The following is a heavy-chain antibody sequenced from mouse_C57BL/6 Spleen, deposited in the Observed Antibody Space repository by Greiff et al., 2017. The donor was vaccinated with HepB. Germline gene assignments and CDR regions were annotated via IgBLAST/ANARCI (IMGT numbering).Heavy chain of an antibody. Sequence: DVQLQESGPELVKPGASVKISCKASGYSFTGYYMNWVKQSPEKSLEWIGEINPSTGGTTYNQKFKAKATLTVDKSSSTAYMQLKSLTSEDSAVYYCASYYGSSSDYWGQGTTLTVSS. V-gene: IGHV1-42*01. J-gene: IGHJ2*01. CDR3: ASYYGSSSDY. CDR2: INPSTGGT. CDR1: GYSFTGYY. D-gene: IGHD1-1*01.